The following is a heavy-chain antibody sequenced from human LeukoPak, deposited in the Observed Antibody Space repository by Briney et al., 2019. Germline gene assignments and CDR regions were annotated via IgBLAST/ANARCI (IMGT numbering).Heavy chain of an antibody. V-gene: IGHV4-59*01. Sequence: SETLSLTCTVSGGSISNYYWSWVRQPPGRGLEWIGYVYSSGSTNYNPSLKSRVTISVDTSKNQLSLKLSSVTAADTAVYYCARGPTRYYFDYWGQGTLVTVSS. CDR1: GGSISNYY. CDR2: VYSSGST. J-gene: IGHJ4*02. CDR3: ARGPTRYYFDY.